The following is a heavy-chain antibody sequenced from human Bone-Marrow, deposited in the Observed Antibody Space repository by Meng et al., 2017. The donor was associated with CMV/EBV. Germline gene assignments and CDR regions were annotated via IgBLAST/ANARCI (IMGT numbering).Heavy chain of an antibody. V-gene: IGHV4-59*12. J-gene: IGHJ6*02. CDR1: GGSISSYY. D-gene: IGHD6-6*01. Sequence: SETLSLTCNVSGGSISSYYWSWIRQPPGKGLEWIGSIYYSGSTYYNPSLKSRVTISVDTSKNQFSLKLSSVTAADTAVYYCARDEQLVNSVYYYYYGMDVWGQGTTVTVSS. CDR3: ARDEQLVNSVYYYYYGMDV. CDR2: IYYSGST.